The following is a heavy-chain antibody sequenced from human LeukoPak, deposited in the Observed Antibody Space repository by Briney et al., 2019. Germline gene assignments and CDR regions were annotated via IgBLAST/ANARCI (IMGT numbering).Heavy chain of an antibody. CDR2: INHSGST. V-gene: IGHV4-34*01. CDR1: GGSFSGYY. D-gene: IGHD5-18*01. CDR3: ARVSGYSYGGNGY. Sequence: SETLSLTCAVYGGSFSGYYWNWIRQPPGKGLEWIGEINHSGSTTYNPSLKSRVTISLDTSKNQFSLKLSSVTAADTAVYYCARVSGYSYGGNGYWGQGTLVTVSS. J-gene: IGHJ4*02.